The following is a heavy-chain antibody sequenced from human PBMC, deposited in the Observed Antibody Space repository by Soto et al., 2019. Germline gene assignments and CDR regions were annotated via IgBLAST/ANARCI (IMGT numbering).Heavy chain of an antibody. Sequence: QVQLVQSGAEVRKPGSSVKVSCMASGSTFSSYTVNWVRQAPGKGLEWIGRIIPVLTVTDYARRFQGRVTSTADRYAKAAYMESTSLPSEDTAVYYCARRRYCGNDCDKKFYYGIDVWGKWTTVTVSS. CDR1: GSTFSSYT. V-gene: IGHV1-69*02. D-gene: IGHD2-21*02. J-gene: IGHJ6*04. CDR3: ARRRYCGNDCDKKFYYGIDV. CDR2: IIPVLTVT.